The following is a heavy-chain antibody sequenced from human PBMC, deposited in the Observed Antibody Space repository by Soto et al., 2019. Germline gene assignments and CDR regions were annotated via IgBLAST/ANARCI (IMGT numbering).Heavy chain of an antibody. CDR1: GYTFTSYA. Sequence: QVQLVQSGAEVKKPGASVKVSCKASGYTFTSYAMHWVRQAPGQRREWMGWINAGNGNTKYSQKFQGRVTITRDTSASTAYMDLSILSSEDTAVYSCPRHLGFVLSDYWGQGTLVTVSS. CDR2: INAGNGNT. D-gene: IGHD3-10*01. J-gene: IGHJ4*02. CDR3: PRHLGFVLSDY. V-gene: IGHV1-3*01.